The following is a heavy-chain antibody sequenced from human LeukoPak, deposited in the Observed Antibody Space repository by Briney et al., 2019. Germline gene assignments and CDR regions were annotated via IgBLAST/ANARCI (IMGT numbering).Heavy chain of an antibody. Sequence: GGSLRLSCAGSGFTFSSYWMHWVRQAPGKGLVWVSRINSDGRSTSYADSVKGRFTISRDNAKNTLYLQMNSLRAEDTAVYYCARRLGGYYFDYWGQGTLVTVSS. CDR3: ARRLGGYYFDY. J-gene: IGHJ4*02. CDR2: INSDGRST. CDR1: GFTFSSYW. D-gene: IGHD7-27*01. V-gene: IGHV3-74*01.